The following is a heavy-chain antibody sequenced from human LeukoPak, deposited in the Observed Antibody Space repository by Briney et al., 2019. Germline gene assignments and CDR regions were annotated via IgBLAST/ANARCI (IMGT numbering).Heavy chain of an antibody. D-gene: IGHD3-22*01. J-gene: IGHJ5*02. CDR3: ARGIRHYYDSSGYNWFDP. CDR2: INPKNGTT. Sequence: ASVKVSCKASGYTFTGYYMHWVRQAPGQGLEWTGWINPKNGTTNYAQKFQGRVTMTRDTSNRTAYVELSRLGSDDTAVYYCARGIRHYYDSSGYNWFDPWGQGTLVTVSS. CDR1: GYTFTGYY. V-gene: IGHV1-2*02.